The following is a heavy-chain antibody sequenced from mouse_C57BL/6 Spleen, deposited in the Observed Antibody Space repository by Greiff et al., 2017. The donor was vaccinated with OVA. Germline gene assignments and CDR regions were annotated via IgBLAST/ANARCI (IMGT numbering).Heavy chain of an antibody. D-gene: IGHD2-2*01. CDR3: APHGYYYAMDY. V-gene: IGHV3-6*01. J-gene: IGHJ4*01. Sequence: EVQLQESGPGLVKPSQSLSLTCSVTGYSITSGYYWNWIRHFPGNNLEWMGYISYDGSNNYNPSLKNRIAITRDTSKNQVFLKLNTVTTEDTATYYCAPHGYYYAMDYWGQGTSVTVSS. CDR1: GYSITSGYY. CDR2: ISYDGSN.